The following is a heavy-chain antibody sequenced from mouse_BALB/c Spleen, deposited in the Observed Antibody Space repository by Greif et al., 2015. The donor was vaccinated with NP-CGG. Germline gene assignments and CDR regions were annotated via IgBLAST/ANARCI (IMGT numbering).Heavy chain of an antibody. CDR2: ISSGSSTI. Sequence: EVKLVESGGGLVQPGGSQKLSCAASGFTFSSFGMHWVRQAPEKGLEWVAYISSGSSTIYYADTVKGRFTISRDNPKNTLFLQMTSLRSEDTAMYYCARSQARYWYFDVWGAGTTVTVSS. CDR1: GFTFSSFG. CDR3: ARSQARYWYFDV. J-gene: IGHJ1*01. D-gene: IGHD3-2*02. V-gene: IGHV5-17*02.